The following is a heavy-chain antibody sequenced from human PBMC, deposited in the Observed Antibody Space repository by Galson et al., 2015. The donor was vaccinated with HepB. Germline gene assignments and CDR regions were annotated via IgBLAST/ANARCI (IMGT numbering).Heavy chain of an antibody. CDR3: ARDIGKGSGWRNLFDY. Sequence: SLRLSCAASGFTFEHYTMYWVRQVPERGLEWLSLITWDGGSIFYADSVKGRFTVSRDNSKNSLYLQMSCLRTEDTALYYCARDIGKGSGWRNLFDYWGRGTLVTVSS. CDR2: ITWDGGSI. J-gene: IGHJ4*02. V-gene: IGHV3-43*01. CDR1: GFTFEHYT. D-gene: IGHD6-19*01.